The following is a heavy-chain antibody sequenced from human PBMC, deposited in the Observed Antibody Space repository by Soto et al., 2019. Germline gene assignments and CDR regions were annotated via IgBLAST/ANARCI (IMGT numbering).Heavy chain of an antibody. V-gene: IGHV1-69*01. J-gene: IGHJ5*02. D-gene: IGHD3-22*01. CDR1: GGLFSSYP. CDR3: ARGSSGYTWFNES. Sequence: QEQLVQSGAEVKKPGSSVKVSCKASGGLFSSYPISWVRQVPGQGLEWMGGIIPVFQTAYYTQRFQGRVTITADESTNTAYMELSSLRSEDTAIYYCARGSSGYTWFNESWGQGTLVTVSS. CDR2: IIPVFQTA.